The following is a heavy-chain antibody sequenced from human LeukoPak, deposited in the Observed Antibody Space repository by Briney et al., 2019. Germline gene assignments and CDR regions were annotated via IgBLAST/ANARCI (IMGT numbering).Heavy chain of an antibody. J-gene: IGHJ4*02. Sequence: ASVKVSCKASGYTFTSHHMHWVRQAPGQGLEWMGIINPSGGSTNYAQKFQGRVTITADESTSTAYMELSSLRSEDTAVYYCAKVDNWKYGHHDFWGQGTLVTVSS. CDR2: INPSGGST. D-gene: IGHD1-1*01. V-gene: IGHV1-46*01. CDR3: AKVDNWKYGHHDF. CDR1: GYTFTSHH.